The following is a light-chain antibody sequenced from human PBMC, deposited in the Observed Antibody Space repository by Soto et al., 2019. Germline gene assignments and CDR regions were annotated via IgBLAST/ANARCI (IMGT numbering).Light chain of an antibody. J-gene: IGLJ2*01. CDR2: SNN. V-gene: IGLV1-44*01. Sequence: QAVVTQPPSESGTPGQRVTISCSGSRSNIGSNTVNWYQQLQGTAPKFLIYSNNQRPSGVPKRFSGSKSGTSASLAISGLQSEDEADYYCATWDDSLNGHVVFGGGTKLTVL. CDR1: RSNIGSNT. CDR3: ATWDDSLNGHVV.